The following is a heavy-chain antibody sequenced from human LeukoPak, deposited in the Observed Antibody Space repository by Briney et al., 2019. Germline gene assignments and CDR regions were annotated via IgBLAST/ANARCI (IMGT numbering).Heavy chain of an antibody. CDR3: TKVGYCSGGSCYWDDY. CDR1: GLTFSMYW. J-gene: IGHJ4*02. Sequence: PGGSLRLSCAASGLTFSMYWMSWVRQAPGKGLEWVGRIRKKANSYTTEYAASVKGRFTISRDDSKNSLYLQMNNLKTEDTAMYYCTKVGYCSGGSCYWDDYWGQGTLVTVSS. D-gene: IGHD2-15*01. CDR2: IRKKANSYTT. V-gene: IGHV3-72*01.